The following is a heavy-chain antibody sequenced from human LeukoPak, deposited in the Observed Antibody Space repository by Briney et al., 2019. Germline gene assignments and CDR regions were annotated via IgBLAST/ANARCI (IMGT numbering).Heavy chain of an antibody. Sequence: SETLSLTCTVSGYSISSGYYWGWIRQPPGKGLEWIGSIYHSGSTYYNPSLKSRVTISVDTSKNQFSLKLSSVTAADTAVYYCARDGAEHYYYYCYMDVWGKGTTVTVSS. CDR2: IYHSGST. D-gene: IGHD3-16*01. CDR1: GYSISSGYY. CDR3: ARDGAEHYYYYCYMDV. V-gene: IGHV4-38-2*02. J-gene: IGHJ6*03.